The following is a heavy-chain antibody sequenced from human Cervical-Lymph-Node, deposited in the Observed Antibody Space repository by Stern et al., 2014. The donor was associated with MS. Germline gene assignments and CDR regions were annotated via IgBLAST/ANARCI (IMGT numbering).Heavy chain of an antibody. D-gene: IGHD1-1*01. Sequence: VQLVESGGEVKKPGSSVKVSCKASGDTFTDYAISWVRQAPGQGPEWMVGITPIFNSAAYAQKFQGRLTITADKSRSTAYMELSSLTSDDTAVYYCAREVGSLAMDVWGQGTTVIVSS. J-gene: IGHJ6*01. V-gene: IGHV1-69*06. CDR2: ITPIFNSA. CDR1: GDTFTDYA. CDR3: AREVGSLAMDV.